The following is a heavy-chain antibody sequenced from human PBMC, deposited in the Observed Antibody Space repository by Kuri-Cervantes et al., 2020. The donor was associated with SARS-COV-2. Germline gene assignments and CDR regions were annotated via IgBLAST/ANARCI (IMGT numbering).Heavy chain of an antibody. Sequence: GGSLRLSCKGSGYTFTSYWISWVRQMPGKGLEWMGRIEPSDAYTNYSPSFQGHVTISADKSISTAYLQWSSLKASDTAMYYCASTVAFWSGYYDYWGQGTLVTVSS. J-gene: IGHJ4*02. V-gene: IGHV5-10-1*01. CDR2: IEPSDAYT. CDR1: GYTFTSYW. D-gene: IGHD3-3*01. CDR3: ASTVAFWSGYYDY.